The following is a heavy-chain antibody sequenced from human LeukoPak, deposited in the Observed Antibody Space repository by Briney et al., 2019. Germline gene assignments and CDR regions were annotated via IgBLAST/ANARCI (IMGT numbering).Heavy chain of an antibody. D-gene: IGHD4-17*01. CDR2: ISYDGSNK. CDR1: GFTFSSYG. Sequence: GRSLRLSCAASGFTFSSYGMHWVRRAPGKGLEWVAVISYDGSNKYYADSVKGRFTISRDNSKNTLYLQVNSLRAEDTAVYYCAKVGMTTVTSDAFDIWGQGTMVTVSS. V-gene: IGHV3-30*18. CDR3: AKVGMTTVTSDAFDI. J-gene: IGHJ3*02.